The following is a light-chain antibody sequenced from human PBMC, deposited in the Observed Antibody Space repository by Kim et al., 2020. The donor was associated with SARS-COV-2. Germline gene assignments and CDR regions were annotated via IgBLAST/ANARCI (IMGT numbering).Light chain of an antibody. CDR1: QDISNY. J-gene: IGKJ4*01. Sequence: DIQMTQSPSSLSASVGDRVTITCRASQDISNYLAWYQERPGKAPNLLVYATSTLQSGVPSRFSGSGSGTEYILTISSLQPEDFATYYCQQVKSYPLTFGGGTKVDIK. V-gene: IGKV1-9*01. CDR2: ATS. CDR3: QQVKSYPLT.